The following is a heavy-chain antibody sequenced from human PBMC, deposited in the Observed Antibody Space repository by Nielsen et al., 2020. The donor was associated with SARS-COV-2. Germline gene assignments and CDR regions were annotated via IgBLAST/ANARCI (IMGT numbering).Heavy chain of an antibody. CDR3: ARVKWELLREGAFDY. CDR1: GYTFTSYA. D-gene: IGHD1-26*01. J-gene: IGHJ4*02. Sequence: ASVKVSCKASGYTFTSYAMNWVRQAPGQGLEWMGWINTNTGNPTYAQGFTGRFVFSLDTSVSTAYLQISSLKAEDTAVYYCARVKWELLREGAFDYWGQGTLVTVSS. V-gene: IGHV7-4-1*02. CDR2: INTNTGNP.